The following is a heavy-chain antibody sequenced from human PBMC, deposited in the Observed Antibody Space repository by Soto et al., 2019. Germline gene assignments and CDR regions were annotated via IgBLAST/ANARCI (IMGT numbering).Heavy chain of an antibody. D-gene: IGHD6-19*01. V-gene: IGHV3-23*01. Sequence: EVQLLESGGDLAQPGGSLRLSCAASGFTFSNYAMSWVRQAPGKGLEWVSGISASGRDTYYADSVKDRFTISRDNSKNTVDLQVNSLRADDTAIYYCAKGKSSGWYYFDYWGQGNPVTVSS. J-gene: IGHJ4*02. CDR2: ISASGRDT. CDR1: GFTFSNYA. CDR3: AKGKSSGWYYFDY.